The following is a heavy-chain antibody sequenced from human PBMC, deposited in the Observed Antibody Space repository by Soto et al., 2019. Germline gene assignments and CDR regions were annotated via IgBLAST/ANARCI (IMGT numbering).Heavy chain of an antibody. CDR2: IYATGTT. Sequence: SETLSLTCTVSGGSISSGGYYWSWIRNSAGKGLEWIGRIYATGTTDYNPSLKSRVMMSVDTSKKQFSLKLRSVTAADTAVYYCVRDGTKTLRDWFDPWGQGISVTVSS. J-gene: IGHJ5*02. V-gene: IGHV4-61*02. D-gene: IGHD1-1*01. CDR1: GGSISSGGYY. CDR3: VRDGTKTLRDWFDP.